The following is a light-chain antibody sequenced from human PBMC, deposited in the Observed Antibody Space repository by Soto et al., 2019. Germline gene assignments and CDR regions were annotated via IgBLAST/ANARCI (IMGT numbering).Light chain of an antibody. Sequence: QSALTQPPSASGSPGQSVTISCTGTSSDIGAYNYVSWYRQYPDKAPKLLVYQVTKRPSGVPDRFSGSKSGNTAALTVSGLQAEDEAVYYCVLYMGSGIWVFGGGTKVTVL. V-gene: IGLV2-8*01. CDR1: SSDIGAYNY. CDR3: VLYMGSGIWV. J-gene: IGLJ3*02. CDR2: QVT.